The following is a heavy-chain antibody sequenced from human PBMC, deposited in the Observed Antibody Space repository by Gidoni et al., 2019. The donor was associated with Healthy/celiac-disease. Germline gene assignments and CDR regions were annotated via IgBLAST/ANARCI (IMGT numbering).Heavy chain of an antibody. Sequence: QVQLPESGPGLVKPSPTLSLTSTVSGRSISSGDYYWSWIRQPPGKGLEWIGYIYYSGSTYYNPSLKSRVTISVDTSKNQFSRKLSAVTAADTAGYYCARATVTTGFDYWGQGTLVTVSS. CDR1: GRSISSGDYY. J-gene: IGHJ4*02. D-gene: IGHD4-17*01. CDR3: ARATVTTGFDY. V-gene: IGHV4-30-4*01. CDR2: IYYSGST.